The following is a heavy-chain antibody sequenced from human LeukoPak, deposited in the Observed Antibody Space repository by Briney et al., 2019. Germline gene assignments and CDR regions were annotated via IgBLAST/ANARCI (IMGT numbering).Heavy chain of an antibody. CDR3: ARANPYYFDY. Sequence: PGGSLRLSCAASGFTFSSYAMHWVRQAPGKGLEYVSAISSNGGSTYYANSVKGRFTISRDNSKNTPYLQMGSLRAEDMAVYYCARANPYYFDYWGQGTLVTVSS. J-gene: IGHJ4*02. CDR1: GFTFSSYA. CDR2: ISSNGGST. V-gene: IGHV3-64*01.